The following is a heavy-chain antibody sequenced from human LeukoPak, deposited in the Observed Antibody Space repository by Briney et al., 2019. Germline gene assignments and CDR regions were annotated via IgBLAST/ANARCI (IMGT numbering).Heavy chain of an antibody. D-gene: IGHD4/OR15-4a*01. V-gene: IGHV4-61*08. J-gene: IGHJ3*01. CDR1: GGSISSGGYY. Sequence: SQTLSLTCTVSGGSISSGGYYWSWIRLPPGKGLEWIGYISYTWSTNYHPSFKSRVTMSIDTSKNQFSLNLTSVTAADTAVYYCARTDHYGGGIFYYYGSDLWGQGTMVTVSS. CDR2: ISYTWST. CDR3: ARTDHYGGGIFYYYGSDL.